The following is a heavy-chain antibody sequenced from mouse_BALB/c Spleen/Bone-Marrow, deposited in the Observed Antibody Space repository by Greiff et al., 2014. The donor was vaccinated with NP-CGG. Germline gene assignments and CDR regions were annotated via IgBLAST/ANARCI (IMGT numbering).Heavy chain of an antibody. D-gene: IGHD5-1*01. CDR3: AREPPNWGYY. CDR2: IYPGEGDT. J-gene: IGHJ2*01. Sequence: QVQLKESGAELARPGASVKLSCETSGYTFTTYWMQWVKQRPGQGLEWIGAIYPGEGDTRYTQKFKGKATLTADKSSSTAYIQLSNLTSEDSAVYYCAREPPNWGYYWGQGTTLTVSS. CDR1: GYTFTTYW. V-gene: IGHV1-87*01.